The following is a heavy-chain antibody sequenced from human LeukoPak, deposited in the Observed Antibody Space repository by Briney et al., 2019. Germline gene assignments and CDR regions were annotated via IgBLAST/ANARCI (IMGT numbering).Heavy chain of an antibody. CDR1: GYTFSSDA. CDR2: ISGSGGST. CDR3: AKDGGYSSGWL. D-gene: IGHD6-19*01. J-gene: IGHJ4*02. Sequence: GGSLRLSCAASGYTFSSDAMSWIRQAPGKGLEWVSAISGSGGSTYYADSVKGRFTISRDNSKNTLYLQMNSLRAEDTAVYYCAKDGGYSSGWLWGQGTLVTVSS. V-gene: IGHV3-23*01.